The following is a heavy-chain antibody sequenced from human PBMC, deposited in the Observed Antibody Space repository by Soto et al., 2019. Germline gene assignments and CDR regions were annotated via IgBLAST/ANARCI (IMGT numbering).Heavy chain of an antibody. CDR2: IYYSGGT. CDR1: GGSLSSSSYY. Sequence: QLQLQESGPGLVKPSETLSLTCTVSGGSLSSSSYYWGWIRQPPGKGLGWIGGIYYSGGTYYNPSLKSRVTISVDTSKNQFSLKLGSVTAADTAVYYCARHALSGSYYGWYFDLWGRGTLVTVSS. J-gene: IGHJ2*01. V-gene: IGHV4-39*01. D-gene: IGHD1-26*01. CDR3: ARHALSGSYYGWYFDL.